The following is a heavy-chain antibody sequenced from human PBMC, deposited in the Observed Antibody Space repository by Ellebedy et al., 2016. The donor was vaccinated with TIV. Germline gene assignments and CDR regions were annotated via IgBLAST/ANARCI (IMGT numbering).Heavy chain of an antibody. CDR1: GFTFSSFA. D-gene: IGHD6-19*01. V-gene: IGHV3-23*01. CDR3: AGGISVAGTSLGF. CDR2: ISAGGDNT. J-gene: IGHJ4*02. Sequence: GGSLRLSCAASGFTFSSFAMHWVRQAPGKGLEWLSVISAGGDNTYHADSVEGRFTITRDNSKNTLYLQMNSLRAEDTAVYYCAGGISVAGTSLGFWGQGTLVTVSS.